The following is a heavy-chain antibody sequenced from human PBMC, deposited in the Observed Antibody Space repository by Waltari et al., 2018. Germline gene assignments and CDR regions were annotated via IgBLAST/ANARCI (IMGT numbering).Heavy chain of an antibody. J-gene: IGHJ3*02. CDR1: GFTFSSYA. CDR3: ARDGMGSRMAIRRGAFDI. V-gene: IGHV3-30-3*01. D-gene: IGHD3-10*01. CDR2: ISYDGSNK. Sequence: QVQLVESGGGVVQPGRSLRLSCAASGFTFSSYAMHWVRQAPGKGLEWVAVISYDGSNKYYADSVKGRFTISRDNSKNTLYLQMNSLRAEDTAVYYCARDGMGSRMAIRRGAFDIWGQGTMVTVSS.